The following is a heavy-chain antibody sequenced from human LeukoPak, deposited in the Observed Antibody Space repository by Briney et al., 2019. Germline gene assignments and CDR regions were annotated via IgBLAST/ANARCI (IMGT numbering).Heavy chain of an antibody. CDR1: GGTFSSYA. CDR2: IIPILGIA. J-gene: IGHJ4*02. V-gene: IGHV1-69*04. Sequence: SVKVSCKASGGTFSSYAISWVRQAPGQGLEWMGRIIPILGIANYAQKFQGRVTITADKSMSTAYMELSSLRSEDTAVYYCARDRNPGYYFDYWGQGTLVTVSS. CDR3: ARDRNPGYYFDY.